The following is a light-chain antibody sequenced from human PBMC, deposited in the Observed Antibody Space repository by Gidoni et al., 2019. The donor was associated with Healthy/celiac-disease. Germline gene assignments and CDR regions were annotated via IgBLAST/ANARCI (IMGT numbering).Light chain of an antibody. J-gene: IGKJ2*01. CDR3: QQYYSYLYT. CDR2: AAS. V-gene: IGKV1-8*01. CDR1: QGISSY. Sequence: AIRMTQSPSPLSASTGDSVTITCRASQGISSYLAWYQQKPGKAPKLLIYAASTLQSGVPSRFSGSGSGTDFTLTISCLQSEDFATYYCQQYYSYLYTFGQGTKLEIK.